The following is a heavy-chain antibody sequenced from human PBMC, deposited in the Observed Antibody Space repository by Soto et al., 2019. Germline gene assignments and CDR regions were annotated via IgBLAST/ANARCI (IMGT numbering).Heavy chain of an antibody. J-gene: IGHJ4*02. D-gene: IGHD1-26*01. Sequence: NPSATLSLTCAVSGGSISSSNWWSWVRQTPGKGLEWIGEIYHSGSTNHNPSLKSRVAISVDKSKNQFSLKLSSVTAADTAVYYGANSERSYSPKNWGQGTLVTVAS. CDR1: GGSISSSNW. CDR3: ANSERSYSPKN. V-gene: IGHV4-4*02. CDR2: IYHSGST.